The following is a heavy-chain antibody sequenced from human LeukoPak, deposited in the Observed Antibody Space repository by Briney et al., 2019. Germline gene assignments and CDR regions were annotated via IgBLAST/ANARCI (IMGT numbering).Heavy chain of an antibody. Sequence: SETLSLTCTVSGYSISRGYYWGWIRQPPGKGLEWIGSIYHSGSTYYNPSLKSRVTISVDTSKNQFSLKLSSVTAADTAVYYCARVVSSYDSSGYGLYYYYYYYMDVWGKGTTVTVSS. CDR2: IYHSGST. CDR1: GYSISRGYY. CDR3: ARVVSSYDSSGYGLYYYYYYYMDV. D-gene: IGHD3-22*01. J-gene: IGHJ6*03. V-gene: IGHV4-38-2*02.